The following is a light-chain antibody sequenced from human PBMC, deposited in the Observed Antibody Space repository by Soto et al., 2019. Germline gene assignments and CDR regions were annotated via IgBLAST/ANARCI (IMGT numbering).Light chain of an antibody. CDR3: QQYSTYSHT. V-gene: IGKV1-5*03. CDR2: RAS. CDR1: QSISNG. J-gene: IGKJ2*01. Sequence: MTQSPSTLSASVGDRVTITXLSSQSISNGLAWHQQKPGKAPKLLIYRASALESGVPSRFSGSGSGTEFTLTISSLQPDDFATYYCQQYSTYSHTFGQGTKLEI.